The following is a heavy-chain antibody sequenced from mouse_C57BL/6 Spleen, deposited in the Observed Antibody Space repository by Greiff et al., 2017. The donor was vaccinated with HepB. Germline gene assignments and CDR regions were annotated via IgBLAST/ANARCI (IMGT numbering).Heavy chain of an antibody. CDR1: GYAFTNYL. V-gene: IGHV1-54*01. D-gene: IGHD2-2*01. CDR2: INPGSGGT. J-gene: IGHJ4*01. Sequence: QVQLQQSGAELVRPGTSVKVSCKASGYAFTNYLIEWVKQRPGQGLEWIGVINPGSGGTNYNEKFKGKATLTADKSSSTAYMQLSSLTSEDSAVYFCARWLPLYAMDYWGQGTSVTVSS. CDR3: ARWLPLYAMDY.